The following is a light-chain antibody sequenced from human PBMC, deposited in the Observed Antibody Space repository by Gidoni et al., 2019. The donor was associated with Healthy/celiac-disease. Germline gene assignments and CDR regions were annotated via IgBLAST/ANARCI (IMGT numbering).Light chain of an antibody. V-gene: IGKV3-20*01. Sequence: EIVLTQSPGTLSLSPGERATLPCRASQSVSSSYLAWHQQKPGQAPRLLIYGASSRATGIPDRFSGSGSGTDFTLTISRLEPEDFAVYYCQQYGSSPPTFGQGTKLEIK. CDR1: QSVSSSY. J-gene: IGKJ2*01. CDR3: QQYGSSPPT. CDR2: GAS.